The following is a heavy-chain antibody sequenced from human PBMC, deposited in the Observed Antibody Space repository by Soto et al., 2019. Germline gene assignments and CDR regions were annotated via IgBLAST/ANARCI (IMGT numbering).Heavy chain of an antibody. CDR1: GFTFSSYA. D-gene: IGHD1-1*01. V-gene: IGHV3-23*01. CDR2: FVGSTGST. CDR3: AKRHTTVATPANYFDY. J-gene: IGHJ4*02. Sequence: PGGSLRLSCAASGFTFSSYAMNWVRQAPGKGLEWVSTFVGSTGSTFYADSVKGRFTISRDDSKNTLYLQMNSLRAEDTAVYYCAKRHTTVATPANYFDYWGQGTRVTAPQ.